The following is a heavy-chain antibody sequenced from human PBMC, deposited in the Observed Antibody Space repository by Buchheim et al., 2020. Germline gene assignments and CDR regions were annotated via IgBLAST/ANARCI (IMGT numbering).Heavy chain of an antibody. CDR2: ISYDGSNK. J-gene: IGHJ4*02. V-gene: IGHV3-30*04. CDR1: GFTFSSYA. Sequence: QAQLVESGGGVVQPGRSLRLSCAASGFTFSSYAMHWVRQAPGKGLEWVAVISYDGSNKYYADSVKGRFTISRDNSKNTLYLQMNSLRAEDTAVYYCAREMYYDFWSGYYYSPFDYWGQGTL. D-gene: IGHD3-3*01. CDR3: AREMYYDFWSGYYYSPFDY.